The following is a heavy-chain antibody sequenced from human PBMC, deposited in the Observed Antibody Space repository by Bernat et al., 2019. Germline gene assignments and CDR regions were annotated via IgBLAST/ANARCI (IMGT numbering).Heavy chain of an antibody. V-gene: IGHV3-30*18. CDR3: AKDLGLRYFDWTFDS. CDR1: GFTFSFYG. D-gene: IGHD3-9*01. CDR2: ISHDGSKR. J-gene: IGHJ4*02. Sequence: QVQLVESGGGVVQPGTSLRLSCAASGFTFSFYGMPWVRQAPGKGPGWMGVISHDGSKRYHTDSVKGRFIISRDNSKNSLYLQMNSLRTEDTAVYYCAKDLGLRYFDWTFDSWGQGTLVTVSS.